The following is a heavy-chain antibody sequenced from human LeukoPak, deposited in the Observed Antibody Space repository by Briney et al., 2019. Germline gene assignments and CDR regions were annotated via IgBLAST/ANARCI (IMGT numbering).Heavy chain of an antibody. CDR3: ARDPRCSSTSCYSVGAFDI. Sequence: QPGRSLRLSCAASGFTFSSYAMHWVRQAPGKGLEWVAVISYDGSNKYYADSVKGRFTISRDNSKNTLDLQMNSLRAEDTAVYYCARDPRCSSTSCYSVGAFDIWGQGTMVTVSS. D-gene: IGHD2-2*01. J-gene: IGHJ3*02. CDR1: GFTFSSYA. V-gene: IGHV3-30-3*01. CDR2: ISYDGSNK.